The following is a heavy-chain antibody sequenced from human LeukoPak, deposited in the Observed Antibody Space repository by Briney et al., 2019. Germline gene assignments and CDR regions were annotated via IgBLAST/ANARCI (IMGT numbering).Heavy chain of an antibody. J-gene: IGHJ4*02. CDR1: GLTFSNYW. CDR3: ARGWGAVDY. Sequence: GGSLRLSCEASGLTFSNYWMTWVRQSPGKGLEWVANIKQGGSEKYYVDSVKGRFTISRDNAKNSLYLQMNSLRAEDTAMYYCARGWGAVDYWGQGTLVTVSS. D-gene: IGHD1-26*01. CDR2: IKQGGSEK. V-gene: IGHV3-7*04.